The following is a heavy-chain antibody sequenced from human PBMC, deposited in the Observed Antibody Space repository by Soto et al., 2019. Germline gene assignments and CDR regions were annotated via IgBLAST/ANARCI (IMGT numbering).Heavy chain of an antibody. CDR1: GFTFSTYW. D-gene: IGHD1-26*01. V-gene: IGHV3-7*04. CDR2: LNPDGSEK. J-gene: IGHJ4*02. Sequence: DVQLVESGGGLVQPGGSLRLSCAASGFTFSTYWMTWVRQAPGKGLEWVANLNPDGSEKYYVDSLKGRFTISRDNAKTSLYLQMSSLRAEDTAVYYCARDSGRFYIDYWGQGTLVTVSS. CDR3: ARDSGRFYIDY.